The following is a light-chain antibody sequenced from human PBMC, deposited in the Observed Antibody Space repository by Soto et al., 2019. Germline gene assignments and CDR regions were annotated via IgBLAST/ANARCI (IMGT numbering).Light chain of an antibody. CDR1: QSVNNNF. CDR3: QQYVTSPLT. Sequence: EIVLTQSPGTLSLSPGERATLSCRASQSVNNNFLAWYQQKPGQAPRLLIYDASSRATGIPDRFSGSGSGTDFTLTISRLAPEDVAMYSCQQYVTSPLTFGGGTKVEIK. V-gene: IGKV3-20*01. CDR2: DAS. J-gene: IGKJ4*02.